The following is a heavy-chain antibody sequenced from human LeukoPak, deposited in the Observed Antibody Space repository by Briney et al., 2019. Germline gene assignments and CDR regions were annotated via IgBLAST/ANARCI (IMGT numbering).Heavy chain of an antibody. CDR2: INHSGST. J-gene: IGHJ4*02. Sequence: SETLSLTCAVYGGSFSGYYWSWIRQPPGKGLEWIGEINHSGSTNYNPSLKSRVTITVDTSKNQFSLKLSSVTAADTAVYYCARGAGAVRGSWHDYWGQGTLVTVSS. CDR3: ARGAGAVRGSWHDY. V-gene: IGHV4-34*01. D-gene: IGHD6-13*01. CDR1: GGSFSGYY.